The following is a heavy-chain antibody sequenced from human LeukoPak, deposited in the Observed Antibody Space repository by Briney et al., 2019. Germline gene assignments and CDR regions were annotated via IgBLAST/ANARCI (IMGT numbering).Heavy chain of an antibody. Sequence: ASVKVSCKASGYTFTGYYMHWVRQAPGQRLEWMGWINAGNGNTKYSQKFQGRVTITRDTSASTAYMELSSLRSEDTAVYYCARDARRTTVTLGYWGQGTLVTVSS. D-gene: IGHD4-17*01. CDR3: ARDARRTTVTLGY. J-gene: IGHJ4*02. V-gene: IGHV1-3*01. CDR1: GYTFTGYY. CDR2: INAGNGNT.